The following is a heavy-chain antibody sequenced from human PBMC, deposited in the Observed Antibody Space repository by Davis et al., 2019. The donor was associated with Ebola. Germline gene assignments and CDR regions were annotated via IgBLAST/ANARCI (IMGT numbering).Heavy chain of an antibody. CDR1: GFTVSSNY. Sequence: PGGSLRLSCAASGFTVSSNYMNWVRQAPGKGLEWVSVISSGGSTYYADSVKGRFTISRDNSKNTLYLQMNSLRAEDTAVYYCAKTGGVGATLYWGQGTLVTVSS. CDR2: ISSGGST. D-gene: IGHD1-26*01. CDR3: AKTGGVGATLY. V-gene: IGHV3-53*01. J-gene: IGHJ4*02.